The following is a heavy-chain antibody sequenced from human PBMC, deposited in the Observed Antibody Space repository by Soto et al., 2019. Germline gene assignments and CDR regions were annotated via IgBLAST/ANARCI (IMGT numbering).Heavy chain of an antibody. CDR3: AKDLFEDDIYGMDV. CDR2: ISGSGGST. Sequence: GESLKISCAASGFTFSSYAMSWVRQAPGKGLEWVSAISGSGGSTYYADSVKGRFTISRDNSKNTLYLQMNSLRAEDTAVYYCAKDLFEDDIYGMDVWGQGTTVTVSS. D-gene: IGHD3-9*01. V-gene: IGHV3-23*01. CDR1: GFTFSSYA. J-gene: IGHJ6*02.